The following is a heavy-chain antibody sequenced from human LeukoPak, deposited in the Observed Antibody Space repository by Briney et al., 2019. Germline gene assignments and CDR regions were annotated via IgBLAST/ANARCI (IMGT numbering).Heavy chain of an antibody. Sequence: SLRLSCAASGFSFDAYTMHWVRQAPGKGLEWVAVISYDGSNKYYADSVKGRFTISRDNSKNTLYLQMNSLRAEDTAVYYCARDQTVAGTLGYWGQGTLVTVSS. CDR3: ARDQTVAGTLGY. CDR2: ISYDGSNK. V-gene: IGHV3-30-3*01. J-gene: IGHJ4*02. D-gene: IGHD6-19*01. CDR1: GFSFDAYT.